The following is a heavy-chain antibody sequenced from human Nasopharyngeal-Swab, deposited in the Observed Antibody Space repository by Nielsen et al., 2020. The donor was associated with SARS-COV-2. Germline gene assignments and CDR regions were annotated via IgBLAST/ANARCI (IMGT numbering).Heavy chain of an antibody. D-gene: IGHD6-13*01. J-gene: IGHJ4*02. V-gene: IGHV3-30-3*01. Sequence: GESLKISCAASGFTFSSHAMHWVRQAPGKGLEWVAVISYDGSNKYYADSVKGRFTISRDNSKNTLYLQMNSLRAEDTAVYYCARDASSSWYIGGEDYWGQGTLVTVSS. CDR1: GFTFSSHA. CDR3: ARDASSSWYIGGEDY. CDR2: ISYDGSNK.